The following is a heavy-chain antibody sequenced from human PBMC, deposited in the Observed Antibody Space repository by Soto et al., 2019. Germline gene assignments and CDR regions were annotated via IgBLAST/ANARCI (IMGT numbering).Heavy chain of an antibody. J-gene: IGHJ6*02. CDR2: IIPIFSSR. CDR1: RDTFNKYA. D-gene: IGHD3-16*01. CDR3: ARGETYLGV. V-gene: IGHV1-69*01. Sequence: QVQLVQSGAEVKKPGSSVKVSCKTSRDTFNKYAFNWVRQAPGQGLEWMGWIIPIFSSRNYAEKFQGRVTITAEDSTSTAYRELRSLRFEDTAVYYCARGETYLGVWGQGTTVTVSS.